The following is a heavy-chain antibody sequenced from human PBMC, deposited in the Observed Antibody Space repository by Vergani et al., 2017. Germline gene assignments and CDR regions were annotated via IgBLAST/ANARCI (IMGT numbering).Heavy chain of an antibody. J-gene: IGHJ6*02. CDR1: GYTFTGYY. Sequence: QVQLVQSGAEVKKPGASVKVSCKASGYTFTGYYMHWVRQAPGQGLEWMGWINPNSGGTNYAQKFQGRVTMTRDTSISIAYMELSRLRSDDTAVYYCARGYDFWSGYEAYYYYGMDVWGQGTTVTVSS. V-gene: IGHV1-2*02. CDR3: ARGYDFWSGYEAYYYYGMDV. D-gene: IGHD3-3*01. CDR2: INPNSGGT.